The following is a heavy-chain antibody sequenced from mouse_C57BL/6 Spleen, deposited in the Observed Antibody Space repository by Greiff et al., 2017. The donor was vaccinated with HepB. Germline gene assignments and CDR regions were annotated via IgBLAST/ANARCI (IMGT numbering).Heavy chain of an antibody. CDR2: ISSGSSTI. J-gene: IGHJ4*01. Sequence: DVKLVESGGGLVKPGGSLKLSCAASGFTFSDYGMHWVRQAPEKGLEWVAYISSGSSTIYYADTVKGRFTISRDNAKNTLFLQMTSLRSEDTAMYYCARRDWDLYAMDYWGQGTSVTVSS. CDR1: GFTFSDYG. CDR3: ARRDWDLYAMDY. D-gene: IGHD4-1*01. V-gene: IGHV5-17*01.